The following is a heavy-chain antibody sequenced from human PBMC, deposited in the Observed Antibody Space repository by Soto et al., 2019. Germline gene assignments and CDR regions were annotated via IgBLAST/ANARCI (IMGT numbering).Heavy chain of an antibody. V-gene: IGHV1-69*01. CDR2: SIPLFGTA. Sequence: QVQLVQSGAEVKKPGSSVKVSCKTSGGTFISHTLAWLRQAPGQGLEWLGGSIPLFGTANIAQKLKGRVRVSEDESSSTAFLEVNGLTSQDTAVYYCARALRGEMAAIPRPFDLWGQGTLIIVSS. CDR3: ARALRGEMAAIPRPFDL. J-gene: IGHJ3*01. CDR1: GGTFISHT. D-gene: IGHD3-10*01.